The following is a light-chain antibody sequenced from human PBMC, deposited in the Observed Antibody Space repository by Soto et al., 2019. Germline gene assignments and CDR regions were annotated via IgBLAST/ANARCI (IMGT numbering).Light chain of an antibody. J-gene: IGKJ1*01. CDR2: GAS. V-gene: IGKV3-20*01. CDR1: QSVSSSY. CDR3: QQFGSSSWT. Sequence: ESVLTQSPGTLSLSPGEKATLSCRASQSVSSSYLAWYQQKPGQAPRLLIYGASSRATGIPDRFSGSGSGTDFTLTVSRLELEDFAVYYCQQFGSSSWTFGQGTKV.